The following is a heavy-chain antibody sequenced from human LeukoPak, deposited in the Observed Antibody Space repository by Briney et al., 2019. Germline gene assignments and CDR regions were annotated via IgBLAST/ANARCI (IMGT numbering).Heavy chain of an antibody. V-gene: IGHV4-4*07. J-gene: IGHJ4*02. D-gene: IGHD3-3*01. CDR1: GGSISSYY. Sequence: PSETLSLTCTASGGSISSYYWSWLRQPAGKGLEWIGRIYTSGSTNYNPSLKSRVPISVDTSKNQFSLKLSSVTAADTAVYYCARGAYDFWSGYSYGYWGQGTLVTVSS. CDR3: ARGAYDFWSGYSYGY. CDR2: IYTSGST.